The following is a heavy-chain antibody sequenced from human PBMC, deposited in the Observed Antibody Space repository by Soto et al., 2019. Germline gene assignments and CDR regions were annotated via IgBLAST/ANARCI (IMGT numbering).Heavy chain of an antibody. CDR2: IWYDGSNK. V-gene: IGHV3-33*01. D-gene: IGHD6-13*01. CDR3: ARKRAAEGGSYFDY. Sequence: GGSLRLSCAASGFTFSSYGMHWVRQAPGKGLEWVAVIWYDGSNKYYADSVKGRFTISRDNSKNTLYLQMNSLRAEDTAVYYCARKRAAEGGSYFDYWGQGTLVTVSS. CDR1: GFTFSSYG. J-gene: IGHJ4*02.